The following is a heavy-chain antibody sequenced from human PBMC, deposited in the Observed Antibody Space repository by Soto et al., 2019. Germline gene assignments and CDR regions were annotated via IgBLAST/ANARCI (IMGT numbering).Heavy chain of an antibody. CDR2: ISGSGGIT. CDR1: GYTFSSYA. J-gene: IGHJ4*02. V-gene: IGHV3-23*01. CDR3: AQTMYTAYLDY. Sequence: PAGSLILSFAPSGYTFSSYAMSCVRQAPGKGLEWVSAISGSGGITYYADSVKGRFTISRDNSKNTLYLQMNSLRAEDTAVYYCAQTMYTAYLDYWGQGTPVAV. D-gene: IGHD3-10*02.